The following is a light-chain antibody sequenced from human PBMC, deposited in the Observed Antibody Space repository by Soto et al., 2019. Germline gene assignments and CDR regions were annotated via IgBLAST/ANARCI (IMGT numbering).Light chain of an antibody. J-gene: IGLJ2*01. CDR3: QVWDSSSDHVV. Sequence: SYELTQPPSVSLAPGKTAKITCGGNNIGSKSVHWYQQKPCQAPVLVIYYDSARPSGIPERFSVSNSENTASLSIGRVEAGDEADFYCQVWDSSSDHVVFGGGTKLTVL. V-gene: IGLV3-21*04. CDR1: NIGSKS. CDR2: YDS.